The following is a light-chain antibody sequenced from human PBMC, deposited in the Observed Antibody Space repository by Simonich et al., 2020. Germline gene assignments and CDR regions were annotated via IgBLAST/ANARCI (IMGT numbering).Light chain of an antibody. CDR1: SSAVGRYNR. Sequence: QSALTQPPSVSGSPGQSATISCTGTSSAVGRYNRVSWYQQPPGTAPKLMIYEVRDRPPGVPYRFSGYKSGNTASLTISGLQAEDEADYYCSSYTSSSTWVFGGGTKLTVL. CDR3: SSYTSSSTWV. J-gene: IGLJ3*02. CDR2: EVR. V-gene: IGLV2-18*02.